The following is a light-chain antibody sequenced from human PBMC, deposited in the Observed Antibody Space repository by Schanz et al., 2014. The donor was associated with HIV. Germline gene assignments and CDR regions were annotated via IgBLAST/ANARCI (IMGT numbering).Light chain of an antibody. CDR3: SSIGGDNSLL. CDR1: SSDVGGYNY. Sequence: QSALTQPASVSGSPGQSITISCTGASSDVGGYNYVSWYQQHPGKAPKLMIYDVSNRPSGISPRFSASKSGNTASLTVSGLQAEDEAEYYCSSIGGDNSLLFGGGTKLTVL. V-gene: IGLV2-14*03. J-gene: IGLJ2*01. CDR2: DVS.